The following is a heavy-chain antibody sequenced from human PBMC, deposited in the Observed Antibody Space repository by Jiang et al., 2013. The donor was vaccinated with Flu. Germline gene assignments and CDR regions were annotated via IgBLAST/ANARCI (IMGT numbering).Heavy chain of an antibody. V-gene: IGHV4-39*01. D-gene: IGHD3-9*01. CDR3: ARGYDILAGYHHWYFDL. CDR2: IYYSGST. Sequence: GLVKPSETLSLTCTVSGGSISSSSYYWGWIRQPPGKGLEWIGSIYYSGSTYYNPSLKSRVTISVDTSKNQFSLKVNSVTAADTAVYYCARGYDILAGYHHWYFDLWGRGTLVTVSS. J-gene: IGHJ2*01. CDR1: GGSISSSSYY.